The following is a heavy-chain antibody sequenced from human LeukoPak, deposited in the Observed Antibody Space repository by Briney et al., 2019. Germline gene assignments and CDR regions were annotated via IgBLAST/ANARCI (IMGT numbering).Heavy chain of an antibody. CDR1: GYTFTGYY. D-gene: IGHD5-18*01. J-gene: IGHJ4*02. CDR2: INPKSGDT. CDR3: ARDRSPAPGRSYGRGHFDY. V-gene: IGHV1-2*02. Sequence: ASVKVSCKASGYTFTGYYMHWVRQAPGHGPEWMGWINPKSGDTKYAQKFQGRVTMTRDTSISIAYMELSRLRYDDTAVYYCARDRSPAPGRSYGRGHFDYWGQGTLVTVSS.